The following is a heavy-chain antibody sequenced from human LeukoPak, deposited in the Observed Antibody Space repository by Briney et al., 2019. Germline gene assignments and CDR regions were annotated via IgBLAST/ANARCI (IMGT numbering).Heavy chain of an antibody. CDR2: IFSSSTYI. V-gene: IGHV3-21*03. CDR3: ARDKEWGDY. Sequence: GGSLRLSCAASGFAFNTYSMNWVRQAPGKGLEWVSFIFSSSTYIYYTDSVKGRFTISRDNARNSLYLQMDNLRAEDTGVYYCARDKEWGDYWGQEPWSPSPQ. J-gene: IGHJ4*01. D-gene: IGHD3-16*01. CDR1: GFAFNTYS.